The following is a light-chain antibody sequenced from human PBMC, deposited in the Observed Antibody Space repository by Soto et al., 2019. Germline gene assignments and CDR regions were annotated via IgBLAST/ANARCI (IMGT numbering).Light chain of an antibody. CDR1: SGHSSYA. CDR3: QTWGTGIHV. V-gene: IGLV4-69*01. Sequence: QSVLTQSPSASASLGASVKLTCTLSSGHSSYAIAWHQQQPEKGPRYLMKLNSDGSHSKGDGIPDRFSGSNSGAERYLTISSLQSEDEADYYCQTWGTGIHVFGGGTQLTVL. J-gene: IGLJ2*01. CDR2: LNSDGSH.